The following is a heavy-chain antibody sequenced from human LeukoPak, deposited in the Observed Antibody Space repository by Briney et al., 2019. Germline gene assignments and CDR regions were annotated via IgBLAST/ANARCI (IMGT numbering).Heavy chain of an antibody. V-gene: IGHV4-38-2*02. Sequence: SETLSLTCTVSGYSISSGYYWGWIRQPPGKGLEWIGSIYHSGSTYYNPSLKSRVTISVDTSKNQFSLKLSSVTAADTAVYYCAKSGGFYDSSGYYHLDYWGQGTLVTVSS. D-gene: IGHD3-22*01. CDR3: AKSGGFYDSSGYYHLDY. J-gene: IGHJ4*02. CDR2: IYHSGST. CDR1: GYSISSGYY.